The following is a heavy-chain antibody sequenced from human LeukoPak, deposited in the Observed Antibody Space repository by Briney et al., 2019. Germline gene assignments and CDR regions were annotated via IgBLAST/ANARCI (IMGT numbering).Heavy chain of an antibody. CDR2: IYTSGST. Sequence: KPSQTLSLTCTVSGGSISSGSYYWSWIRQPAGKGLEWIGRIYTSGSTNYNPSLKIRVTISVDTSKNQFSLKLSSVTAADTAVYYCARGNDYGDYVEAFDIWGQGTMVTVSS. D-gene: IGHD4-17*01. V-gene: IGHV4-61*02. CDR3: ARGNDYGDYVEAFDI. CDR1: GGSISSGSYY. J-gene: IGHJ3*02.